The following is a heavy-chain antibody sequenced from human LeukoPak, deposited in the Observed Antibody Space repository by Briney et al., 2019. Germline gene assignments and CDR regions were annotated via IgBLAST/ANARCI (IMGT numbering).Heavy chain of an antibody. CDR1: GGSFSGYY. CDR2: INHSGST. D-gene: IGHD3-22*01. CDR3: VTYYFDSSGPKKSY. J-gene: IGHJ4*02. Sequence: SETLSLTCAVYGGSFSGYYWSWIRQPPGKGLEWIGEINHSGSTNYNPSLKSRVTISVDTSKKQFSLKLSSVTAADTAVYYCVTYYFDSSGPKKSYWGQGTLVTVSS. V-gene: IGHV4-34*01.